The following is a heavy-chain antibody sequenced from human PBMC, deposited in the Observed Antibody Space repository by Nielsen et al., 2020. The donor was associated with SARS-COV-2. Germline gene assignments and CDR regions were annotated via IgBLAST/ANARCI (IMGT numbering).Heavy chain of an antibody. CDR2: ISSSSSYI. V-gene: IGHV3-21*01. CDR1: GFTFSSCS. CDR3: ARDLVGATRGTFDY. J-gene: IGHJ4*02. Sequence: GESLKISCAASGFTFSSCSMNWVRQAPGKGLEWVSFISSSSSYIYYADSVKGRFTISRDNAKNSLYLQMNSLRAEDTAVYYCARDLVGATRGTFDYWAREPWSPSPQ. D-gene: IGHD1-26*01.